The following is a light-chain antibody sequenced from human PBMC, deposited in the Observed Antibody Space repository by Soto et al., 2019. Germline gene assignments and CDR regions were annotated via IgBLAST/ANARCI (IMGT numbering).Light chain of an antibody. CDR1: PSVTNY. Sequence: EIVLPPSQATLSSLPVYIFHISCRASPSVTNYLAWYQQKPGQDPRLLISTESSRATGIPDRFSGSGFGTEFTLTISSLQPDDLGTYYCKQYNTFLNCGRGNKVDIK. J-gene: IGKJ4*01. V-gene: IGKV3-11*01. CDR3: KQYNTFLN. CDR2: TES.